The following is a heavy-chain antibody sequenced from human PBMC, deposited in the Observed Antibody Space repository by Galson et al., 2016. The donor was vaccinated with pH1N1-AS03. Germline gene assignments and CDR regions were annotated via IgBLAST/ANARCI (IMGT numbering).Heavy chain of an antibody. J-gene: IGHJ3*02. CDR1: GFRFDDYA. V-gene: IGHV3-9*01. Sequence: SLRLSCAVSGFRFDDYAMHWVRQAPGKGLEWVSSISWNSNKIDYADSVKGRFTISRDSAKNSLNLQMRAEDTALYYCIKGGAASADFFDIWGQGTMVTVSS. CDR2: ISWNSNKI. D-gene: IGHD3/OR15-3a*01. CDR3: IKGGAASADFFDI.